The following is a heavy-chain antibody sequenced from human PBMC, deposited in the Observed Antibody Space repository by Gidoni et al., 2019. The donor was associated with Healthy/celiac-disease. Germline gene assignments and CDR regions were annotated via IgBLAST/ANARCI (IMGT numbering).Heavy chain of an antibody. V-gene: IGHV4-34*01. Sequence: QVQLQQWGAGLLTPSETLSLTCAVYGGSFSGYYWSWIRQPPGKGLEWIGEINHSGSTNYNPSLKSRVTISVDTSKNQFSLKLSSVTAADTAVYYCARTGCSSTSCYGMDVWGQGTTVTVSS. D-gene: IGHD2-2*01. J-gene: IGHJ6*02. CDR1: GGSFSGYY. CDR2: INHSGST. CDR3: ARTGCSSTSCYGMDV.